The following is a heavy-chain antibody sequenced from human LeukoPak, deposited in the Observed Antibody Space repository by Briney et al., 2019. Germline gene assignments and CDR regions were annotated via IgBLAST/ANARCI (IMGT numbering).Heavy chain of an antibody. CDR3: AFHPRGDYVVYFDY. V-gene: IGHV1-69*06. CDR1: GGTFSSYA. CDR2: IIPIFGTA. Sequence: AVKVSCKASGGTFSSYAISWVRQAPGQGLEWMGGIIPIFGTANYAQKFQGRVTITADKSTSTAYMELSSLRSEDTAVYYCAFHPRGDYVVYFDYWGQGTLVTVSS. J-gene: IGHJ4*02. D-gene: IGHD4-17*01.